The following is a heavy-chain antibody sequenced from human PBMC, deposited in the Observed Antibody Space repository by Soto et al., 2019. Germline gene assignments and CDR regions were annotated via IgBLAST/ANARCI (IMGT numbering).Heavy chain of an antibody. CDR1: GGPMNNYY. V-gene: IGHV4-59*08. Sequence: QVQLQESGPGLVKPSETLSLTCTISGGPMNNYYCSWFRQPRGQGLEWIGYMGYDGFTRYNHSLRTRVDISLDTAKNQFSLNLSSVTAADTALYYCARQGFSELHGLVDVWGQGITVTVSS. CDR2: MGYDGFT. CDR3: ARQGFSELHGLVDV. D-gene: IGHD3-10*01. J-gene: IGHJ6*02.